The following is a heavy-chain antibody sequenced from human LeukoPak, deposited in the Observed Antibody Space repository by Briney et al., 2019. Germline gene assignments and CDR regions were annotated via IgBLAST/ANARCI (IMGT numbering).Heavy chain of an antibody. V-gene: IGHV1-3*01. CDR3: AREIDRDDYNRFFDY. CDR2: INAGNGNT. CDR1: GYTFTSYA. J-gene: IGHJ4*02. D-gene: IGHD5-24*01. Sequence: ASVKVSCKASGYTFTSYAMHWVRQAPGQRLEWMGWINAGNGNTKYSQKFQGRVTITRDTSASTAYMEMRSLRSDDTAVYYCAREIDRDDYNRFFDYWGQGTLVTVSS.